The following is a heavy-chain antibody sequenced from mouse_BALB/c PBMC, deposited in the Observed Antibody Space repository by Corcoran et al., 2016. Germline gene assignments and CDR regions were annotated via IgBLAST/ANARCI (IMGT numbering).Heavy chain of an antibody. J-gene: IGHJ1*01. CDR2: IDPANGNT. D-gene: IGHD4-1*01. CDR3: ARWDWYFDV. V-gene: IGHV14-3*02. Sequence: EVQLQQSGAELVKPGASVKLSCTASGFNIKDYYMHWVKQRPEQGLEWIGRIDPANGNTKYDPKFQGKATITADTTSNTAYLQLSSLTSEDTAVYYGARWDWYFDVWGAGTTVTVSS. CDR1: GFNIKDYY.